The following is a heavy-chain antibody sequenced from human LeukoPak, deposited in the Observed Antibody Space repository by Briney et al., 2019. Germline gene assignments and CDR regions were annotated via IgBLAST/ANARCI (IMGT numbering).Heavy chain of an antibody. J-gene: IGHJ3*02. CDR3: ATRGDAFDI. D-gene: IGHD5-24*01. CDR2: IWYDGSNK. Sequence: GRSLRLSCAASGFTFSSYGMHWVRQAPGKGLEWVAVIWYDGSNKYCADSVKGRFTISRDNSKNTLYLQMNSLRAEDTAVYYCATRGDAFDIWGQGTMVTVSS. V-gene: IGHV3-33*01. CDR1: GFTFSSYG.